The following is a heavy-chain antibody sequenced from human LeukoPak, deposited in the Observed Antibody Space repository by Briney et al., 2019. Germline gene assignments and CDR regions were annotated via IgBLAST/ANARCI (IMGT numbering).Heavy chain of an antibody. V-gene: IGHV3-30*18. Sequence: PGGSLRLSCTASGFTFSAYGMHWVRQAPGKGLEWVALISNDGSDEYYADSVKGRFTISRDNSKNTLYLQINSLRPEDTAVYYCAKPYIVGEPTTSGWYAWFDPWGQGTLVTASS. J-gene: IGHJ5*02. CDR3: AKPYIVGEPTTSGWYAWFDP. CDR2: ISNDGSDE. D-gene: IGHD6-19*01. CDR1: GFTFSAYG.